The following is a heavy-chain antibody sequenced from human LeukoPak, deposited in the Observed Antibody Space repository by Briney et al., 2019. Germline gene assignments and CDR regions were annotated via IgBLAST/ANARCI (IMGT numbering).Heavy chain of an antibody. D-gene: IGHD1-14*01. CDR2: INPNSGGT. J-gene: IGHJ4*02. V-gene: IGHV1-2*02. CDR3: ARFRSRLGFFDY. Sequence: ASVKVSCKASGYTFTGYYMHWVRQAPGQGLEWMGWINPNSGGTNYAQKFQGRVTITRDTSISTAYMELSRLRSDDTAVYYCARFRSRLGFFDYWGQGTLVTVSS. CDR1: GYTFTGYY.